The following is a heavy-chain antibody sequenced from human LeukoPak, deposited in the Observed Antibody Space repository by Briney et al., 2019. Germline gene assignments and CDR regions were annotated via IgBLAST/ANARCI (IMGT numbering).Heavy chain of an antibody. Sequence: PGRSLRLSCAASGFTFSSYGMHWVRQAPGKGLEWVAVISYDGSNKYYADSVKGRFTISRDNSKNTLYLQMNSLRAEDTAVYYCARGGPYYDSSGYYYELDYWGQGTLVTVSS. CDR3: ARGGPYYDSSGYYYELDY. J-gene: IGHJ4*02. D-gene: IGHD3-22*01. CDR2: ISYDGSNK. V-gene: IGHV3-30*03. CDR1: GFTFSSYG.